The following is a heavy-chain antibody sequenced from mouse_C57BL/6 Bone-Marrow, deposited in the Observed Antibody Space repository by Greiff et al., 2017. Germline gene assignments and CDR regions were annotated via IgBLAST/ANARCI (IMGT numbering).Heavy chain of an antibody. Sequence: QVQLQQSGAELVKPGASVKISCKASGYAFSSYWMNWVQQRPGKGLEWIGQIYPGDGDTNYNGKFKGKATLTADKSSSTAYMQLSSLTSEDSAVYFCARGGVYYGSRHWYFDVWGTGTTVTVSS. CDR1: GYAFSSYW. CDR3: ARGGVYYGSRHWYFDV. J-gene: IGHJ1*03. CDR2: IYPGDGDT. D-gene: IGHD1-1*01. V-gene: IGHV1-80*01.